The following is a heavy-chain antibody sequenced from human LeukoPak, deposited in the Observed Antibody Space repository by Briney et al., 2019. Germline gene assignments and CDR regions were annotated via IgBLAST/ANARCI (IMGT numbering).Heavy chain of an antibody. V-gene: IGHV4-61*05. Sequence: PSETLSLTCTVSGGSISSSSYYWGRFRQPPGKGLEWIGYIYYSGSTNYNPSLKSRVTISVDTSKDQFSLKLSSVTAADTAVYYCAREIGYSYGYDYFDYWGQGTLVTVSS. CDR3: AREIGYSYGYDYFDY. J-gene: IGHJ4*02. D-gene: IGHD5-18*01. CDR2: IYYSGST. CDR1: GGSISSSSYY.